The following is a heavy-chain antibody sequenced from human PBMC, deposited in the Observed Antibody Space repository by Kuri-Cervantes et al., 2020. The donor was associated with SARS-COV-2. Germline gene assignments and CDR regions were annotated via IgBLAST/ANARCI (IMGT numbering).Heavy chain of an antibody. CDR2: IWYDGSNK. Sequence: GGSLRLSCAASGFTFSSYGMHWVRQAPGKGLEWVAVIWYDGSNKYYAASVKGRFTISRDNSKNTLFLQMNSLRAEDTAVYYCAKDHDPHYYDSSGYYAYWGQGTLVTVSS. CDR1: GFTFSSYG. CDR3: AKDHDPHYYDSSGYYAY. D-gene: IGHD3-22*01. J-gene: IGHJ4*02. V-gene: IGHV3-30*02.